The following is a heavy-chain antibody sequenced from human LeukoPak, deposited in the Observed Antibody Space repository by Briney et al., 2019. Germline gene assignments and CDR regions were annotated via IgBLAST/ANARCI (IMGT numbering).Heavy chain of an antibody. CDR3: ARNRYSGDYFDY. CDR2: IKPSGGST. D-gene: IGHD1-1*01. CDR1: GYTFTSYY. V-gene: IGHV1-46*01. Sequence: ASVKVSCKASGYTFTSYYMHRVRQAPGQGLEWMGIIKPSGGSTSYAQKFQGRVTMTRDTSTSTVYMELSSLRSEDTAVYYCARNRYSGDYFDYWDQGTLVTVSS. J-gene: IGHJ4*02.